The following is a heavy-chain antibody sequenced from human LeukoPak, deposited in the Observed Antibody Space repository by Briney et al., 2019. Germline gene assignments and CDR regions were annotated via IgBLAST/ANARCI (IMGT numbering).Heavy chain of an antibody. J-gene: IGHJ4*02. Sequence: SEALPVPYTDSLGWIRRHYWILIRLPPAEGLEGIGRIYVSGSSNDNPPHNSPHTTSVDTSKTQFSLSLSSVTAADTAGYYCARDRGTGNYDGFDYWGQGTLVTVSS. V-gene: IGHV4-4*07. D-gene: IGHD1-7*01. CDR3: ARDRGTGNYDGFDY. CDR1: LGWIRRHY. CDR2: IYVSGSS.